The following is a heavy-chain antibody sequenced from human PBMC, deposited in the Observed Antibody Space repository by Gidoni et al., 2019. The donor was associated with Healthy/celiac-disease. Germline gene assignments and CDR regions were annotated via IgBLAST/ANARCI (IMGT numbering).Heavy chain of an antibody. D-gene: IGHD3-22*01. Sequence: QVTLKESGPVLVKPTETLTLTCTVSGFSLSNARMGVSWIRQPTGKALEWLAHIFSNDEKSYSTSLKSRLTISKDTSKSQVVLTMTNMDPVDTATYYCARIRRDSSGYRFDYWGQGTLVTVSS. CDR2: IFSNDEK. V-gene: IGHV2-26*01. CDR1: GFSLSNARMG. J-gene: IGHJ4*02. CDR3: ARIRRDSSGYRFDY.